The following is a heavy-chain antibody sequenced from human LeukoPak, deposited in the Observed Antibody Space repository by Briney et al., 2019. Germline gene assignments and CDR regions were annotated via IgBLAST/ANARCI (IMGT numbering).Heavy chain of an antibody. CDR2: IYQSGST. Sequence: SQTLSLTCTVSGGSVSGASVGRGAHFWNWIRQAPGKGLEWIGYIYQSGSTYFNPSLKSRVSISIDTSKNQFSLKLSSVTAAGTAVYYCARTLGALYYFYGLDVWGQGTTVTVSS. CDR3: ARTLGALYYFYGLDV. J-gene: IGHJ6*01. V-gene: IGHV4-30-2*01. CDR1: GASVGRGAHF. D-gene: IGHD2-2*02.